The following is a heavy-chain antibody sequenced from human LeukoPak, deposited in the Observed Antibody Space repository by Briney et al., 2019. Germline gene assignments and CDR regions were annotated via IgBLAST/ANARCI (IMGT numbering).Heavy chain of an antibody. V-gene: IGHV3-30*02. J-gene: IGHJ6*03. CDR1: GFTFSSYG. CDR2: IRYDGSNK. Sequence: GGSLRLACAASGFTFSSYGMHWVRQAPGKGLEWVAFIRYDGSNKYYADSVKGRFTISRDNSKNTVYLQMNSLRAEDTAVYYCAKEGTSYYYMDVWGKGTTVTVSS. D-gene: IGHD2-2*01. CDR3: AKEGTSYYYMDV.